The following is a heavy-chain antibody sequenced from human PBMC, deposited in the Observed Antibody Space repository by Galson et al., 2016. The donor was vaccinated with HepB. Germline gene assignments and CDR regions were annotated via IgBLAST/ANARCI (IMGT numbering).Heavy chain of an antibody. CDR2: IYPGDSDT. Sequence: QSGAEVKKPGESLKISCQGSGYKFTSYWIGWVRQVPGKGLEWMGTIYPGDSDTRYSPSFQGQVTISVDKSISTAYLQWSSLKASDSAMYYCARHEHHSNSWYMDSWGQGTLVTVS. CDR1: GYKFTSYW. D-gene: IGHD6-13*01. CDR3: ARHEHHSNSWYMDS. J-gene: IGHJ4*02. V-gene: IGHV5-51*01.